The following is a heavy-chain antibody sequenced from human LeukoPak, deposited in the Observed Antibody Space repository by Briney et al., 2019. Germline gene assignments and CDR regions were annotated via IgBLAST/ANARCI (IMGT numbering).Heavy chain of an antibody. J-gene: IGHJ4*02. CDR3: ARYYDSRSGFDY. CDR2: IYYSGST. D-gene: IGHD3-22*01. V-gene: IGHV4-59*08. Sequence: PSETLSLTCTVSGGSISSYYWSWIRQPPRKGLEWIGYIYYSGSTNYNPSLKSRVTISVDTSKNQFSLKLSSVTAADTAVYYCARYYDSRSGFDYWGQGTLVTVSS. CDR1: GGSISSYY.